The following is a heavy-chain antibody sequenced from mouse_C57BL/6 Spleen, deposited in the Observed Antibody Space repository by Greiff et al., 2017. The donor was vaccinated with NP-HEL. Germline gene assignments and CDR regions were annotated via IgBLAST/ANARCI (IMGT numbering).Heavy chain of an antibody. CDR3: ARQDAMDY. Sequence: EVQRVESGGGLVKPGGSLKLSCAASGFTFSDYGMHWVRQAPEKGLEWVAYISSGSSTIYYADTVKGRFTISGDNAKNTLFLQMTSLRSEDTAMYYCARQDAMDYWGQGTSVTVSS. V-gene: IGHV5-17*01. J-gene: IGHJ4*01. CDR2: ISSGSSTI. CDR1: GFTFSDYG.